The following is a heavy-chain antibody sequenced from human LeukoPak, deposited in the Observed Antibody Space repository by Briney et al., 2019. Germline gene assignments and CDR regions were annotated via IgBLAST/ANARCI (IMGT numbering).Heavy chain of an antibody. D-gene: IGHD3-10*01. V-gene: IGHV4-59*08. CDR1: GGSISSYY. CDR3: ARENYGSGRGWFDP. CDR2: IYCSGST. Sequence: SETLSLTCTVSGGSISSYYWSWIRQPPGKGLEWIGYIYCSGSTNYNPSLKSRVTISVDTSKNQFSLKLSSVTAADTAVYYCARENYGSGRGWFDPWGQGTLVTVSS. J-gene: IGHJ5*02.